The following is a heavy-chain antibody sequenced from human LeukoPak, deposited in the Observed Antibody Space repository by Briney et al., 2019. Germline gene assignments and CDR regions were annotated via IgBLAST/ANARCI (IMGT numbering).Heavy chain of an antibody. Sequence: ASVKFSGKASEGPFSSYAFTWVRQAPGQGLEWMGRIITMHGIANYAQKFQGRVTMTADKSTSTAYMELSSLRSEDTAVYYCARVRYCSSSTNCWDYFDYWGQGTLVTVSS. CDR1: EGPFSSYA. CDR3: ARVRYCSSSTNCWDYFDY. V-gene: IGHV1-69*04. J-gene: IGHJ4*01. CDR2: IITMHGIA. D-gene: IGHD2-2*01.